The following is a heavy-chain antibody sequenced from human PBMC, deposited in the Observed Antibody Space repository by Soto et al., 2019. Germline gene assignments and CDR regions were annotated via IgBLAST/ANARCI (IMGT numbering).Heavy chain of an antibody. CDR3: AADYYDSSGYYYGY. Sequence: GASVQVSFKASGFTFTSSAVQWLRQARGQRLEWIGWIVVGSGNTNYAQKFQERVTITRDMSTSTAYMELSSLRSEDTAVYYCAADYYDSSGYYYGYWGQGTLVTVPQ. V-gene: IGHV1-58*01. CDR2: IVVGSGNT. D-gene: IGHD3-22*01. J-gene: IGHJ4*02. CDR1: GFTFTSSA.